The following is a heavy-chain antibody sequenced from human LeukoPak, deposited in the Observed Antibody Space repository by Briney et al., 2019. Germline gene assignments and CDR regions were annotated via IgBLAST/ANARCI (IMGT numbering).Heavy chain of an antibody. D-gene: IGHD6-19*01. J-gene: IGHJ4*02. V-gene: IGHV1-58*02. CDR3: AADQGSGWYV. CDR2: IVVGSGNT. Sequence: TSVKVSCKASGFTFTSFAMQWVRQARGQRLEWIGWIVVGSGNTNYAQKFQERVTITRDMSTSTAYMELSSLRSEDTAVYYCAADQGSGWYVWGQGTLVTVSS. CDR1: GFTFTSFA.